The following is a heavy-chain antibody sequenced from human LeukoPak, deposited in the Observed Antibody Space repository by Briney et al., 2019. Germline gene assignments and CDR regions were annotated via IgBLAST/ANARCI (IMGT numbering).Heavy chain of an antibody. D-gene: IGHD4-23*01. CDR3: ARETVVTHPFDY. CDR2: ISAYNGNT. Sequence: ASVKVSCKASGYTFTSYGISWVRQAPGQGLEWMGWISAYNGNTNYAQKLQGRVTMTTDTSTSTAYMELSSLRSEDTAVYYCARETVVTHPFDYWGQGTLVTVSS. V-gene: IGHV1-18*01. J-gene: IGHJ4*02. CDR1: GYTFTSYG.